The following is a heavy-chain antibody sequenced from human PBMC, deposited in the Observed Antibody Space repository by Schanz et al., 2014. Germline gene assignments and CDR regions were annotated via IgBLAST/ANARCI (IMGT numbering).Heavy chain of an antibody. V-gene: IGHV4-34*09. CDR3: ARDRGHGDLPGDI. Sequence: QLQESGSGLMKPSQTLSLTCAVYGGSFSSNYWSWIRQPPGKGLEWIGFISYSGSTYYNPSLKSRVTISVDTSKNQFSLNLSSATAADTAVYYCARDRGHGDLPGDIWGQGTMVTVSS. CDR1: GGSFSSNY. CDR2: ISYSGST. J-gene: IGHJ3*02. D-gene: IGHD4-17*01.